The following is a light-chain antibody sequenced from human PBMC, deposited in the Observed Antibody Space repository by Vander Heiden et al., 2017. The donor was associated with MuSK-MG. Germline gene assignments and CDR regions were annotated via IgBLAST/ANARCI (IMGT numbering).Light chain of an antibody. CDR1: QSVSSSY. V-gene: IGKV3-20*01. CDR3: QQDGGAAHT. CDR2: GGS. Sequence: IVLTQSPGTLSLSPGERATLSCRASQSVSSSYLAWYQLRPGQAPRLLIYGGSSRATRIPDRFNDRRSRSDFTLSIMRLETADIAVNAGQQDGGAAHTLGGGTKGEIK. J-gene: IGKJ4*01.